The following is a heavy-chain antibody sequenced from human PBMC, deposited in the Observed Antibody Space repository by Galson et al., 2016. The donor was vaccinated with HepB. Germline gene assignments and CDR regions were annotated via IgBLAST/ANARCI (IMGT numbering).Heavy chain of an antibody. V-gene: IGHV5-51*01. Sequence: QSGAEVKKPGESLKISCKTSGFSFATHWNAWVRQMPGKGLEWMGIIYAGDSETRYSPPFQDQVTISVDKSTVVAYLQWNSLKASDSAMYYCARQRRNYGMDVWGQGTTVTVTS. D-gene: IGHD1-1*01. CDR2: IYAGDSET. J-gene: IGHJ6*02. CDR3: ARQRRNYGMDV. CDR1: GFSFATHW.